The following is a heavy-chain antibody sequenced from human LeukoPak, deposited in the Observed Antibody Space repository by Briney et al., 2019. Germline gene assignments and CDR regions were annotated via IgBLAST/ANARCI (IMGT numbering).Heavy chain of an antibody. J-gene: IGHJ4*02. D-gene: IGHD2-2*01. Sequence: GASVKVSCKASGYTFTGYYMHWVRRAPGQGLEWMGWINPNSGGTNYAQKFQGRVTMTRDTSISTAYMELSRLRSDDTAVYYCARAEIVVVPAALDYWGQGTLVTVSS. V-gene: IGHV1-2*02. CDR2: INPNSGGT. CDR3: ARAEIVVVPAALDY. CDR1: GYTFTGYY.